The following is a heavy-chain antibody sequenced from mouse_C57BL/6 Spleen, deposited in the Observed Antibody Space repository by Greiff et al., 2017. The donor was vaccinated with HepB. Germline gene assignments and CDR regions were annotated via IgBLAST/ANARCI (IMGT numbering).Heavy chain of an antibody. Sequence: VQLQQSGPELVKPGASVKISCKASGYAFSSSWMNWVKQRPGKGLEWIGRIYPGDGDTNYNGKFKGKATLTADKSSSTAYMQLSSLTSEDSAVYFCARWQLRLGAMDYWGQGTSVTVSS. D-gene: IGHD3-2*02. V-gene: IGHV1-82*01. CDR2: IYPGDGDT. CDR1: GYAFSSSW. CDR3: ARWQLRLGAMDY. J-gene: IGHJ4*01.